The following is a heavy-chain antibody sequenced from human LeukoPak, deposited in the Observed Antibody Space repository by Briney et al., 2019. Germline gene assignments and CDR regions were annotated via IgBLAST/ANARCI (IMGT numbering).Heavy chain of an antibody. Sequence: SETLSLTCAVYGGSFSGYYWSWIRQPPGTGLEWIGEINHSGSTNYNPSLKSRVTISVDTSKNQFSLKLSSVTAADTAVYYCATGVAVAGNQWFDPWGQGTLVTVFS. CDR1: GGSFSGYY. CDR3: ATGVAVAGNQWFDP. CDR2: INHSGST. V-gene: IGHV4-34*01. D-gene: IGHD6-19*01. J-gene: IGHJ5*02.